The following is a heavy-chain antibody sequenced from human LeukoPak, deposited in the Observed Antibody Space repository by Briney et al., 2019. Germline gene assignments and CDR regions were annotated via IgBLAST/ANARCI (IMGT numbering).Heavy chain of an antibody. Sequence: SETLSLTCTVSGGSISSSSYYWGWIRQHPGKGLEWIGSIYYSGSTYYNPSLKSRVTISVDTSKNQFSLKLSSVTAADTAVYYCARSGYCSGGSCYSYAFDIWGQGTMVTVSS. J-gene: IGHJ3*02. D-gene: IGHD2-15*01. CDR3: ARSGYCSGGSCYSYAFDI. CDR2: IYYSGST. CDR1: GGSISSSSYY. V-gene: IGHV4-39*01.